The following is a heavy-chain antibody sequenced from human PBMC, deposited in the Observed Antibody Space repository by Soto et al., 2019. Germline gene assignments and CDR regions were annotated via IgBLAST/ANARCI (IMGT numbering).Heavy chain of an antibody. D-gene: IGHD3-3*02. CDR1: GGTFSTAA. CDR2: IMPILRTA. Sequence: QVQVVQSGAEVKKPGSSVKVSCKASGGTFSTAAISWVRQAPGQGLEWMGGIMPILRTADYAQKFQGRVTITADESTSTAYLELRSLRSEDTAVYYCARDKDRPQLGGNYYYIMDVVGQGPTVTVSS. CDR3: ARDKDRPQLGGNYYYIMDV. V-gene: IGHV1-69*11. J-gene: IGHJ6*02.